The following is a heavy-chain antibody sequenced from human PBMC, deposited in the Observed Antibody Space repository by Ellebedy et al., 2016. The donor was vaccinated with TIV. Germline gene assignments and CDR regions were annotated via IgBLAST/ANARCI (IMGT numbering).Heavy chain of an antibody. CDR1: GYSFATYW. D-gene: IGHD3-22*01. J-gene: IGHJ4*02. V-gene: IGHV5-51*01. CDR3: ARLPFYYNRSYYYYF. Sequence: GESLKISCKGSGYSFATYWIAWVRQMPGKGLEWMGIIYPGDSRTTYNPFFQGQVTFSADKSITTAYLQWSRLKAWDTAMYSCARLPFYYNRSYYYYFWGQGTLVTVSS. CDR2: IYPGDSRT.